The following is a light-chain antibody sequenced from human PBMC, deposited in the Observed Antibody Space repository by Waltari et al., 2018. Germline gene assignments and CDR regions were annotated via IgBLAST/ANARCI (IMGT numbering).Light chain of an antibody. CDR2: GNS. V-gene: IGLV1-40*01. CDR3: QSYDSSLSGSDVV. J-gene: IGLJ2*01. CDR1: SSNIGAPYD. Sequence: QSVLTQPPSVSGAPGQRVTISCTGRSSNIGAPYDVHWYRQLPGTAPKLLIFGNSNRPSGVPDRFSGSKSGTSASLAITGLQAEDEADYYCQSYDSSLSGSDVVFGGGTKLTVL.